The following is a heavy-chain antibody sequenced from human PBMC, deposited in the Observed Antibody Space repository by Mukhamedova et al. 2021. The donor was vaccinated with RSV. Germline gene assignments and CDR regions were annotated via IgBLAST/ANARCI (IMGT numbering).Heavy chain of an antibody. Sequence: GLEWMGWINPNSGGTNYAQKFQGRVTMTRDTSISTAYMELSRLRSDDTVVYYCARDRGRFLEWDHDAFDIWGQGTMVTVSS. J-gene: IGHJ3*02. D-gene: IGHD3-3*01. CDR3: ARDRGRFLEWDHDAFDI. CDR2: INPNSGGT. V-gene: IGHV1-2*02.